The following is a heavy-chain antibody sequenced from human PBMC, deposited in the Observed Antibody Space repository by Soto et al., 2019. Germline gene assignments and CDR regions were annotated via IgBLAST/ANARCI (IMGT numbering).Heavy chain of an antibody. J-gene: IGHJ3*02. CDR2: ISAYNGNT. Sequence: GASVTVSCKASGYTFTSYGISWVRQAPGQGLEWMGWISAYNGNTNYAQKLQGRVTMTTDTSTSTAYMELRSLRSDDTAVYYCARGEIAAAPDAFDIWGQGTMVTVSS. CDR1: GYTFTSYG. V-gene: IGHV1-18*01. D-gene: IGHD6-13*01. CDR3: ARGEIAAAPDAFDI.